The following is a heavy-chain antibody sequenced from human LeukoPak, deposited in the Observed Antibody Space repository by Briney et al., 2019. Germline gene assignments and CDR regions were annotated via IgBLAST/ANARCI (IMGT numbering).Heavy chain of an antibody. CDR2: IIPIFGTA. Sequence: SVKVSCKASGGTFSSYAISWVRQAPGQGLEWMGGIIPIFGTANYAQKFQGRVTITADESTSTAYTELSSLRSEDTAVYYCASIDSSGWSEYFQHWGQGTLVTVSS. J-gene: IGHJ1*01. CDR3: ASIDSSGWSEYFQH. D-gene: IGHD6-19*01. V-gene: IGHV1-69*13. CDR1: GGTFSSYA.